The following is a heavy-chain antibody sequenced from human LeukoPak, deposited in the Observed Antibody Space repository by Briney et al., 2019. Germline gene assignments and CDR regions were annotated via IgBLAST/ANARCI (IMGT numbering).Heavy chain of an antibody. CDR2: IYHSGST. Sequence: SQTLSLTCAVSGGSISSGGYSWSWIRQPPGKGLEWIGYIYHSGSTYYNPSLKSRVTISVDTSKNQFSLKLSSVTAADTAVYYCARSTPYGSGSYPFDYWGQGTLVTVSS. J-gene: IGHJ4*02. D-gene: IGHD3-10*01. V-gene: IGHV4-30-2*01. CDR3: ARSTPYGSGSYPFDY. CDR1: GGSISSGGYS.